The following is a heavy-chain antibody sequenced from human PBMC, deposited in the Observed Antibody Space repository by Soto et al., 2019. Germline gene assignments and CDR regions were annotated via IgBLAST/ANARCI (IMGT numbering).Heavy chain of an antibody. J-gene: IGHJ4*02. CDR1: GFTFRKYA. V-gene: IGHV3-23*01. CDR3: AKDRVSGYYYDSSGYRVY. Sequence: PGGSLRLSCAASGFTFRKYAMSWVRQVPGKGPEWVSAIDSGGGATYYADSVKGRFTISRDNSKNTLYLQMNSLRAEDTAVYYCAKDRVSGYYYDSSGYRVYWGQGTLVTVSS. CDR2: IDSGGGAT. D-gene: IGHD3-22*01.